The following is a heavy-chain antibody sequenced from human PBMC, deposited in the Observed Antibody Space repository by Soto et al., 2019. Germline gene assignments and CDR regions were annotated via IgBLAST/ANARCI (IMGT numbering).Heavy chain of an antibody. J-gene: IGHJ6*02. CDR1: GGSVNNANYF. CDR3: ARDADYGGSRGGMDV. Sequence: QVRLEESGPGLVKPSETLSLICSVSGGSVNNANYFWNWIRHHPENGLEWIGYIYYSGSTRYNPSFKTRATLSIDTSKNQFSLRLNSVTVADTAVYFCARDADYGGSRGGMDVRGRGTTVTVSS. CDR2: IYYSGST. D-gene: IGHD4-17*01. V-gene: IGHV4-31*03.